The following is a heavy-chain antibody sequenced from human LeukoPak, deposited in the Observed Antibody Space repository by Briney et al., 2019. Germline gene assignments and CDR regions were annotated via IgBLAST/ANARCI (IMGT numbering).Heavy chain of an antibody. J-gene: IGHJ4*02. CDR1: GVXFSYYW. CDR2: IDSDGSST. CDR3: VREGGYDPFEN. D-gene: IGHD5-12*01. Sequence: GGSLRLSCAASGVXFSYYWMHWVRQAPGKGLVWVSRIDSDGSSTSYAGSVKGRFTISRDNAKNTLYLQMNSLRAEDTAVYYCVREGGYDPFENWGQGTLVIVCS. V-gene: IGHV3-74*01.